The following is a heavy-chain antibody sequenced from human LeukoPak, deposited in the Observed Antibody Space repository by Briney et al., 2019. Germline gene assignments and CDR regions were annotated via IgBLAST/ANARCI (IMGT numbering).Heavy chain of an antibody. Sequence: GGSLRLSCAASGFTFDDYAMHWVRQAPGKGLEWVSLISWDGGSTYYADSVKGRFTISRDNSKNSLYLQMNSLRAEDTALYFCAKALSKRIPNQIDYWGRGTLVTVSS. CDR1: GFTFDDYA. D-gene: IGHD2-21*01. V-gene: IGHV3-43D*03. J-gene: IGHJ4*02. CDR3: AKALSKRIPNQIDY. CDR2: ISWDGGST.